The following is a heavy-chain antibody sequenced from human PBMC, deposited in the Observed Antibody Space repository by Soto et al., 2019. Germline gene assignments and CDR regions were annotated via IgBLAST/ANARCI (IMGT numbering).Heavy chain of an antibody. CDR3: AKDPLWGQWLEYGYLDQ. V-gene: IGHV3-23*01. D-gene: IGHD6-19*01. CDR1: GLTFSSYA. J-gene: IGHJ5*02. CDR2: ISNTGLTT. Sequence: EVQLLESGGGLVQPGGSLRLSCAASGLTFSSYAMSWVRQAPGRGLEWVAVISNTGLTTHYADSVKGRFTISRDNSKRTVYLQMNSLIVDDTAFYFCAKDPLWGQWLEYGYLDQWCQGNLVTGSS.